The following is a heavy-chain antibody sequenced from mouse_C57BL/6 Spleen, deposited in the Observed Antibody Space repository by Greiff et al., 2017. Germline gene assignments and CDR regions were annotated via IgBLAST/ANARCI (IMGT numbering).Heavy chain of an antibody. Sequence: QVQLMESGAELVMPGASVKLSCKASGYTFTSYWMHWVKQRPGQGLEWIGEIDPSDSYTNYNQKFKGKSTLTVDKSSSTAYMQLSSLTSEDSAVDYCARRGYSNSAMDYWGQGTSVTVSS. J-gene: IGHJ4*01. CDR3: ARRGYSNSAMDY. CDR1: GYTFTSYW. D-gene: IGHD2-5*01. V-gene: IGHV1-69*01. CDR2: IDPSDSYT.